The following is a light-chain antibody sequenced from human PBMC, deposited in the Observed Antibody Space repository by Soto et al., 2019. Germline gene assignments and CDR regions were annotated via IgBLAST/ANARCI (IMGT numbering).Light chain of an antibody. Sequence: DIHMTQSASSLSASVGDRVTITCRASQSISSYLTWYQQKPGKAPKLLIYAASSLQSGVPSRFSGSGSGTDFTLPISSLQPADFATYYCQQSYSTPRTFGQGTKVDIK. CDR1: QSISSY. CDR3: QQSYSTPRT. J-gene: IGKJ1*01. CDR2: AAS. V-gene: IGKV1-39*01.